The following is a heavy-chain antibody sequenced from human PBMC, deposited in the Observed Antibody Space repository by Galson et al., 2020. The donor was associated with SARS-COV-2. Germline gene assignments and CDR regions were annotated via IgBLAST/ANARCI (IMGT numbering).Heavy chain of an antibody. D-gene: IGHD1-26*01. J-gene: IGHJ5*02. Sequence: SETLSLTCTVSGGTISSYYWSWIRQPPGKGLEWIGYIYYSGSTNYNPSLKSRVTISVDTSKNQFSRKLSSVTAADTAVYYCAGGGIVGATSNWFDPWGQGTLVTVSS. CDR3: AGGGIVGATSNWFDP. CDR1: GGTISSYY. V-gene: IGHV4-59*01. CDR2: IYYSGST.